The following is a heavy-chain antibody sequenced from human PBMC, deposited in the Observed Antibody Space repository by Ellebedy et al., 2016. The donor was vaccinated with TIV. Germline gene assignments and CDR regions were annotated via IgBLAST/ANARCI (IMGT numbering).Heavy chain of an antibody. Sequence: PGGSLRLSCAASGFTFSSYGMNWVRQAPGKGLEWVSYISRSGRTIYYADSVKGRFTISRDNAKNSLYLQMNSLRAEDTAVYYCARDPSPIPIAAAGLNFDYWGQGTLVTVSS. J-gene: IGHJ4*02. CDR1: GFTFSSYG. V-gene: IGHV3-48*04. CDR3: ARDPSPIPIAAAGLNFDY. CDR2: ISRSGRTI. D-gene: IGHD6-13*01.